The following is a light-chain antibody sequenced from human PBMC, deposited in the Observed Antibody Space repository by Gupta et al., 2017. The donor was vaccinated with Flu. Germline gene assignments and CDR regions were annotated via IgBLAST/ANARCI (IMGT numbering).Light chain of an antibody. CDR1: SSDIVVYNY. CDR3: SSYTNTNTLGL. J-gene: IGLJ2*01. V-gene: IGLV2-14*01. CDR2: DVS. Sequence: QPALTKPASVSGSPGQPIPTPCTGTSSDIVVYNYVSWYKQHPGKAPKLLIFDVSNRPSGVSTRFSGSKSGNTASLTISGLQADDEADYYCSSYTNTNTLGLFGGGTKLTVL.